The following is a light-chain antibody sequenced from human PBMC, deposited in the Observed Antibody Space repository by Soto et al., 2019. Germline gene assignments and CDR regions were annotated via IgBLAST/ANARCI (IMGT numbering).Light chain of an antibody. Sequence: QSVLTQPPSVSGAPGQRVSISCTGRSSNIGAGYDVHWYQHLPGTAPKLLLYANNHRPSGVPGRCSGSKSDTPASLAITGRQAEEEADYYCQSEDSSRHHVGVFGGGTKLTVL. V-gene: IGLV1-40*01. CDR3: QSEDSSRHHVGV. CDR1: SSNIGAGYD. CDR2: ANN. J-gene: IGLJ2*01.